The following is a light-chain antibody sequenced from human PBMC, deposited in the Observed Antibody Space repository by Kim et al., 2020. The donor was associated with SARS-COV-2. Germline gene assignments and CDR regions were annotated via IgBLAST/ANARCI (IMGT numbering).Light chain of an antibody. Sequence: QSVLTQPPSTSGTPGQRVTISCSGSSSNVGSHFVNWYQQLPGTAPKVFIYNDNQRPSGVPDRFSGSRSGTSASLAISGLQSEDEADYYCATWDVTLNGWVFGGGTQLTVL. V-gene: IGLV1-44*01. CDR1: SSNVGSHF. J-gene: IGLJ3*02. CDR2: NDN. CDR3: ATWDVTLNGWV.